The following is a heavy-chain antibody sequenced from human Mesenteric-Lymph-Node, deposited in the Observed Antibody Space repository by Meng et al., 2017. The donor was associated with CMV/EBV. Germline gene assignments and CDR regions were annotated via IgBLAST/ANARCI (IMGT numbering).Heavy chain of an antibody. CDR3: ARDLRGYCSSTSCYYYYGMDV. J-gene: IGHJ6*02. Sequence: GESLKISCAASGFTFSSYGMHWVRQAPGKGLEWVAFIRYDGSNKYYADSVKGRFTISRDNSKNTLYLQMNSLRAEDTAVYYCARDLRGYCSSTSCYYYYGMDVWGQGTTVTVSS. CDR2: IRYDGSNK. V-gene: IGHV3-30*02. D-gene: IGHD2-2*01. CDR1: GFTFSSYG.